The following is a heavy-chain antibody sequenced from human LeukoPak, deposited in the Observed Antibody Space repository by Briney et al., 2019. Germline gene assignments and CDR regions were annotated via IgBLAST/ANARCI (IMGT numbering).Heavy chain of an antibody. D-gene: IGHD6-13*01. V-gene: IGHV4-39*01. CDR3: ASRGLRSSHFDY. CDR2: IYYSGST. Sequence: SETLSLTCTVSGGSISSRSYYWGWIRQPPGKGLEWIGSIYYSGSTYYNPSLQSRVTISVDTSKNQFSLKLNSVTAADTAVYYCASRGLRSSHFDYWGQGTLVTVSS. CDR1: GGSISSRSYY. J-gene: IGHJ4*02.